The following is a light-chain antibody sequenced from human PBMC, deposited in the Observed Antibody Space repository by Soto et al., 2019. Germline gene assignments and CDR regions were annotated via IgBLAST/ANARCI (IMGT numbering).Light chain of an antibody. CDR2: EVS. Sequence: QSVLTQPPSASGSPGQSVTISCTGTSSDVGGYNYVSWYQQHPGKAPKLMIYEVSKRPSGVPDRFSGSKSGNTASLTVSGLQAEDGADYYCSSYAGSNNVVFGGGTKRTVL. V-gene: IGLV2-8*01. CDR1: SSDVGGYNY. J-gene: IGLJ2*01. CDR3: SSYAGSNNVV.